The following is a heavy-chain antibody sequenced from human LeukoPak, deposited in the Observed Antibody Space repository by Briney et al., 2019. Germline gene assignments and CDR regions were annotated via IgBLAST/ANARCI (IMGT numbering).Heavy chain of an antibody. V-gene: IGHV1-24*01. Sequence: ASVKVSCKVSGYTLTELSMHWVRQAPGKGLEWMGGFDPEDGETIYAQKFQGRVTMTEDTSTDTAYMELSSLRSEDTAVYYCATPPLYSSSWYRFLDAFDIWGQGTMVTVSS. CDR3: ATPPLYSSSWYRFLDAFDI. CDR2: FDPEDGET. D-gene: IGHD6-13*01. J-gene: IGHJ3*02. CDR1: GYTLTELS.